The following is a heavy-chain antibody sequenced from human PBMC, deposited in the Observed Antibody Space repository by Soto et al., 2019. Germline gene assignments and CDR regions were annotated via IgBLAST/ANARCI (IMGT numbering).Heavy chain of an antibody. V-gene: IGHV4-39*01. CDR3: ARHPRIAATKQPVWFDP. D-gene: IGHD6-6*01. CDR1: GVSIISSSYY. CDR2: IYYSGST. Sequence: SETLSLTCTVSGVSIISSSYYWVLIRQPPGKGLEWIGSIYYSGSTYYNPSLKSRVTISVDTSKNQFSLKLSSVTAADTAVYYCARHPRIAATKQPVWFDPSGPGTRVTVSS. J-gene: IGHJ5*02.